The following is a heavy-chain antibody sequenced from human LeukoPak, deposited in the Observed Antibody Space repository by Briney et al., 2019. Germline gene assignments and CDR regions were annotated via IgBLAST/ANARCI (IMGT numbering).Heavy chain of an antibody. CDR2: ISGSGGST. J-gene: IGHJ4*02. CDR1: GFTFSSYG. CDR3: AKAPVTTCRGAYCYPFDH. Sequence: GGSLRLSCAAYGFTFSSYGMSWVRQAPGKGLEWVSAISGSGGSTYYADSVKGRFTISRDSSKNTLFLQMNRLRPEDAAVYYCAKAPVTTCRGAYCYPFDHWGQGTLVTVSS. V-gene: IGHV3-23*01. D-gene: IGHD2-21*01.